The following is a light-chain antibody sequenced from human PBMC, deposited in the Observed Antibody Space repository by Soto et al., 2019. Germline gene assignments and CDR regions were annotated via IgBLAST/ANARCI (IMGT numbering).Light chain of an antibody. CDR3: QQYNSWPQT. V-gene: IGKV3-15*01. CDR1: QSVSSN. CDR2: GTS. J-gene: IGKJ1*01. Sequence: EIVMTQSPATLSVSPGERATLSCRASQSVSSNLAWYQQKPGQAPRLLIYGTSTRATGIPARFSASGSGTAFTLTIGSLQSEDFAVYYCQQYNSWPQTFGQGTRVEIK.